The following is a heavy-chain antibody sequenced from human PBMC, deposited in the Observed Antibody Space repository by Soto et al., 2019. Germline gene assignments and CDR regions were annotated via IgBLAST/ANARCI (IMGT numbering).Heavy chain of an antibody. J-gene: IGHJ4*02. CDR2: ISAYNGNT. CDR3: ARDYGEGYCSSTSCYRLGY. CDR1: GYTFTSYG. D-gene: IGHD2-2*01. V-gene: IGHV1-18*04. Sequence: ASVKVSCKASGYTFTSYGISWVRQAPGQGLGWMGWISAYNGNTNYAQKLQGRVTMTTDTSTSTAYMELRSLRSDDTAVYYCARDYGEGYCSSTSCYRLGYWGQGTLVTVSS.